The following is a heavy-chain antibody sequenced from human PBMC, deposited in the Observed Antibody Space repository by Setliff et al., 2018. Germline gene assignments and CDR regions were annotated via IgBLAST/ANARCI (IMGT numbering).Heavy chain of an antibody. Sequence: PSETLSLTCTVSGYSISSGYYWGWIRQPTGKGLEWLGSFFHTGNTYYNPSLEGRVTISVDTSNNQFSLELSSVTAADTAVYYCARHLWGRYMAESSDYFDYWGQGSLVTVSS. V-gene: IGHV4-38-2*02. CDR3: ARHLWGRYMAESSDYFDY. CDR2: FFHTGNT. D-gene: IGHD3-3*02. CDR1: GYSISSGYY. J-gene: IGHJ4*02.